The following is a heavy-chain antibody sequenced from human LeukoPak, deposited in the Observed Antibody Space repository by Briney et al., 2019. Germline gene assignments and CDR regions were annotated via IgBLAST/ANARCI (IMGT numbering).Heavy chain of an antibody. J-gene: IGHJ4*02. CDR1: GFTFRSYG. D-gene: IGHD4-23*01. CDR3: AKGYGGSHFDY. V-gene: IGHV3-30*02. CDR2: IRYDESKN. Sequence: PGGPLRLSCAASGFTFRSYGMHWVRQAPGKGLEWVAFIRYDESKNYYADSVRGRFTISRDNSNNTLYLQMNSLRVEDTGIYYCAKGYGGSHFDYWGQGALVAVSS.